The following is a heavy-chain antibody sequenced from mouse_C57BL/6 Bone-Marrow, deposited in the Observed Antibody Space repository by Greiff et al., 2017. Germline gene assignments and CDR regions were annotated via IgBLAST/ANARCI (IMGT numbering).Heavy chain of an antibody. V-gene: IGHV1-53*01. CDR1: GYTFTSYW. J-gene: IGHJ4*01. D-gene: IGHD1-1*01. CDR2: IKPSNGGT. Sequence: QVQLKQPGTELVKPGASVKLSCKASGYTFTSYWMHWVKQRPGQGLEWIGNIKPSNGGTNYNEKFQSKATLTVDKSSSTAYMQLSSLTSEDSAVYYCASPIYYGAMDYWGQGTSVTVSS. CDR3: ASPIYYGAMDY.